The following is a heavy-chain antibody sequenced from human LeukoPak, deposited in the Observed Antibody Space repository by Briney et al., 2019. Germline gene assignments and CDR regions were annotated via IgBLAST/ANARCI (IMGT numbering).Heavy chain of an antibody. Sequence: GGSLRLSCAASGFTFSSYGMHWVRQAPGKGLEGVAVIWYDGSYTYYAESVKGRFTISRDNSRNTLYLQMSSLGAEDTAVYYCAKPTSGDGSFLIDYWGQGTLVTVSS. V-gene: IGHV3-33*06. CDR2: IWYDGSYT. D-gene: IGHD1-26*01. CDR3: AKPTSGDGSFLIDY. CDR1: GFTFSSYG. J-gene: IGHJ4*02.